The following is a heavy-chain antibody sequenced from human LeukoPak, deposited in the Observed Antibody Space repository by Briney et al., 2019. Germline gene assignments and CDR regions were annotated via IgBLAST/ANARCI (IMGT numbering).Heavy chain of an antibody. CDR1: GFTFDEYG. Sequence: PGGSLRLSCAASGFTFDEYGMSWVRQGPGKGQEWVSGINWNAGSTGYADSVKGRFTISRDNAKNSLYLQMNSLRAEDTALYYCARRFCSGATCYFGMDVWGQGTTVTVSS. D-gene: IGHD2-15*01. V-gene: IGHV3-20*04. CDR3: ARRFCSGATCYFGMDV. J-gene: IGHJ6*02. CDR2: INWNAGST.